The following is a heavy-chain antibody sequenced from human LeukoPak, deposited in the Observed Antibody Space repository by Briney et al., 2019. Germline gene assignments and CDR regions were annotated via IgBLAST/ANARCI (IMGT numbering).Heavy chain of an antibody. D-gene: IGHD2-15*01. Sequence: GESLKISCKGSGSRFTSYWIGWVRQLPGKGLEWMGIINPGDSETRYSPSFQGQVTLSADKSISTAYLQWSSLKASDTAMYYCARGVYCSGGTCFDPQYFQQWGQGTLVTVSS. CDR2: INPGDSET. V-gene: IGHV5-51*01. CDR1: GSRFTSYW. J-gene: IGHJ1*01. CDR3: ARGVYCSGGTCFDPQYFQQ.